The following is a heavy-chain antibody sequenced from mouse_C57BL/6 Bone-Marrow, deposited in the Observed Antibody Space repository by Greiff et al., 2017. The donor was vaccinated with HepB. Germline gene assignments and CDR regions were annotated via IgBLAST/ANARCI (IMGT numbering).Heavy chain of an antibody. V-gene: IGHV1-64*01. D-gene: IGHD2-3*01. J-gene: IGHJ3*01. CDR3: ARSGYDGFWFAY. CDR1: GYTFTSYW. Sequence: QVQLQQPGAELVKPGASVKLSCKASGYTFTSYWMHWVKQRPGQGLEWIGMIHPNSGSTNYNEKFKSKATLTVDKSSSTAYMQLSSLTSEDSAVYYCARSGYDGFWFAYWGQGTLVTVSA. CDR2: IHPNSGST.